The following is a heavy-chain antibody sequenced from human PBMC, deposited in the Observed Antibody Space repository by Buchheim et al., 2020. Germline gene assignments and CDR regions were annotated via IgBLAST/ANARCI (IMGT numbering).Heavy chain of an antibody. CDR1: GFTFSNYW. CDR3: VKGYCTNGVCYTDY. J-gene: IGHJ4*02. D-gene: IGHD2-8*01. CDR2: IKVDGSER. V-gene: IGHV3-7*01. Sequence: EVQLVESGGGLVQPGGSLRLSCAASGFTFSNYWMSWLRQVPGKGLEWLANIKVDGSERYYVDSVRGRFTISRDKAKNSLYLQMNSLRAEDTAVYYCVKGYCTNGVCYTDYWGQGT.